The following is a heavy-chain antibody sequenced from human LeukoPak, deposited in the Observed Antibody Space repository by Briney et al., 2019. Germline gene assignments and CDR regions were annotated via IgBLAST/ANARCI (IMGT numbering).Heavy chain of an antibody. V-gene: IGHV3-64*04. CDR2: IRSNGGST. Sequence: PGGSLRLSCSASGFTFSYYAIHWVRQAPGKGLEYVSGIRSNGGSTYNADSVKGRVTISRDNSKNTLYLQMNSLRAEDTAVYYCARELMTATLDYWGQGTLVTVSS. CDR1: GFTFSYYA. D-gene: IGHD2-8*01. J-gene: IGHJ4*02. CDR3: ARELMTATLDY.